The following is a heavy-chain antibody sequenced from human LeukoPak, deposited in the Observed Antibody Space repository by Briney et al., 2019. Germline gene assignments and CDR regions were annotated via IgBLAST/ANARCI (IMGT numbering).Heavy chain of an antibody. CDR2: MNPNSGNT. Sequence: ASVKVSCTASGYTFTSYDINWVRQATGQGLEWMGWMNPNSGNTGYAQKFQGGVTITRNTSISTAYMELSSLRSEDTAVYYCARAIVGATSWFDPWGQGTLVTVSS. CDR3: ARAIVGATSWFDP. J-gene: IGHJ5*02. CDR1: GYTFTSYD. D-gene: IGHD1-26*01. V-gene: IGHV1-8*03.